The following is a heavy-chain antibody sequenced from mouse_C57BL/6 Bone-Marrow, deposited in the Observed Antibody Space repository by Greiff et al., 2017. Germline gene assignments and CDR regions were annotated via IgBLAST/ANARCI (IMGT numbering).Heavy chain of an antibody. CDR2: IYPRDGST. J-gene: IGHJ3*01. CDR3: ARRYYSTTEGWFAY. CDR1: GYTFTDHT. V-gene: IGHV1-78*01. D-gene: IGHD2-5*01. Sequence: LQESDAELVKPGASVKISCKVSGYTFTDHTIHWMKQRPEQGLEWIGYIYPRDGSTKYNEKFKGKATFTADKSSSTAYMQLNSLTSEDSAVYFCARRYYSTTEGWFAYWGQGTLVTVSA.